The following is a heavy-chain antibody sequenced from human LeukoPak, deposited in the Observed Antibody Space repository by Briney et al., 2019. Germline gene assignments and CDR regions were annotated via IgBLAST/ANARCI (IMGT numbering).Heavy chain of an antibody. CDR3: ARASYSYDINGWVPFDY. CDR1: GNSISSGDNY. Sequence: SETLSLTCTVSGNSISSGDNYWSWIRQPAGKGLEWIGRIYTSGSTNYNPSLKSRVTISGDTSKNQFSLRLSSVTAADTAVYYCARASYSYDINGWVPFDYWGQGTPVTVSS. CDR2: IYTSGST. D-gene: IGHD3-22*01. J-gene: IGHJ4*02. V-gene: IGHV4-61*02.